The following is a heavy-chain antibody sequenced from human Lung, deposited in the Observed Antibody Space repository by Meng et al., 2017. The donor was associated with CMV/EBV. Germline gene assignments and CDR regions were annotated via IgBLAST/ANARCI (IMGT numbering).Heavy chain of an antibody. J-gene: IGHJ4*02. CDR3: ARMRHSSSWTFFDY. D-gene: IGHD6-13*01. V-gene: IGHV1-2*02. CDR2: INPNSGGT. Sequence: KASGYTFTGYYMHWVRQAPGQGLEWMGWINPNSGGTNCAQKFQGRVTMTRDTSISTAYMELSRLRSDDTAVYYCARMRHSSSWTFFDYWGQGTLVTVSS. CDR1: GYTFTGYY.